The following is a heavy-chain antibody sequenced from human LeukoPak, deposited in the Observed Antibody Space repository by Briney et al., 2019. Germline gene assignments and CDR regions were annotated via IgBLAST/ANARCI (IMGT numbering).Heavy chain of an antibody. V-gene: IGHV4-59*01. Sequence: SKTLSLTCTVSGGSISSYYWSWIRQPPGKGLEWIGYIYYSGTTNYNPPLKSRVTISVDTSKNQFSLKLSSVTAADTAVYYCARRDDSSGYHKIFDYWGPGTLVIVSS. CDR2: IYYSGTT. D-gene: IGHD3-22*01. CDR1: GGSISSYY. J-gene: IGHJ4*02. CDR3: ARRDDSSGYHKIFDY.